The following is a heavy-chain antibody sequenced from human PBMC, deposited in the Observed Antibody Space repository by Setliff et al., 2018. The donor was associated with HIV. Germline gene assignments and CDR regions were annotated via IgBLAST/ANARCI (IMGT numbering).Heavy chain of an antibody. CDR2: IYYSGST. D-gene: IGHD4-17*01. Sequence: PSETLSLTCTVSGGSISSGDYYWSWIRQPPGKGLEWIGYIYYSGSTYYNPSLKSRVTISVDTSKSQFSLKLSSVTAADTAVYYCARLGVYGDYFDYWGQGTLVTVSS. J-gene: IGHJ4*02. CDR3: ARLGVYGDYFDY. V-gene: IGHV4-30-4*08. CDR1: GGSISSGDYY.